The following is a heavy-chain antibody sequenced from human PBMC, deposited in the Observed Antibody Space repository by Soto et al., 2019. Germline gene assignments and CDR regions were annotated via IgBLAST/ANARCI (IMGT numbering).Heavy chain of an antibody. D-gene: IGHD4-17*01. J-gene: IGHJ3*02. CDR1: GGTISSGGYY. Sequence: SETQSLTCTVSGGTISSGGYYWSWIRQHPGKSLEWIGYIYYSGSTYYNPSLKSRVTISVDTSKNQFSLKLSSVTAADTAVYYCAREDYGCKHAFDIWGQGTMVTVSS. CDR3: AREDYGCKHAFDI. CDR2: IYYSGST. V-gene: IGHV4-31*03.